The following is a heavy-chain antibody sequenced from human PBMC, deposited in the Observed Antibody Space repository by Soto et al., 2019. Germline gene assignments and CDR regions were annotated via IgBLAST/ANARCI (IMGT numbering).Heavy chain of an antibody. CDR3: ARWGTTGGLDV. Sequence: QVQLVESGGGVVQPETSLRLSCVGSGFTFRSYVIHWVRQAPGKGLEWVALTSYDGSGKYYGDSVRGRFTISRDNSRNTVDLQMDSLRLEDTALYYCARWGTTGGLDVWGQGTLVSVSS. CDR1: GFTFRSYV. V-gene: IGHV3-30*19. CDR2: TSYDGSGK. D-gene: IGHD3-16*01. J-gene: IGHJ1*01.